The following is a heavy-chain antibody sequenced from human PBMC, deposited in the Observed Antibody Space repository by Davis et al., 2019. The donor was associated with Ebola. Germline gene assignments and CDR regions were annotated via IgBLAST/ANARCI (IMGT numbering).Heavy chain of an antibody. CDR3: ARGIQLWEYFDN. CDR1: GYTLSAYF. Sequence: ASVKVSCKASGYTLSAYFLHWVRQAPGQGLEWMGWINPDTGDTTYALKFQGRVSITRDTSISTAFMELSRLTSDDTAVYFCARGIQLWEYFDNWGQGTLVTVSS. CDR2: INPDTGDT. D-gene: IGHD5-18*01. V-gene: IGHV1-2*02. J-gene: IGHJ4*02.